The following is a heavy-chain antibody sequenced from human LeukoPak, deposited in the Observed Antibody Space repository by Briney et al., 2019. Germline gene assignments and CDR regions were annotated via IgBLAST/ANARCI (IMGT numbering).Heavy chain of an antibody. CDR3: ALRLGELSLGDY. CDR2: IIPIFGTA. Sequence: ASVKVSCKASGGTFSSYAISWVRQAPGQGLEWMGGIIPIFGTANYAQKFQGRVTITADESTSTAYMELSSLRSEDTAVYYCALRLGELSLGDYWGQGTLVIASS. CDR1: GGTFSSYA. D-gene: IGHD3-16*02. V-gene: IGHV1-69*13. J-gene: IGHJ4*02.